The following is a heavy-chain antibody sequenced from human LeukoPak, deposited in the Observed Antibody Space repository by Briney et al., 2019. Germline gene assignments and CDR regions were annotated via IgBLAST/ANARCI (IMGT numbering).Heavy chain of an antibody. CDR1: GASITSGTYY. Sequence: SQTLSLTCTVSGASITSGTYYWTWIRQPAGKGLEWIGRIYTSGSTNYNPSLKSRVTMSVDTSKNQFSLKLSSVTAADTAVYYCARDEYYDILTGHNWFDPWGQGTLVTVSS. V-gene: IGHV4-61*02. CDR3: ARDEYYDILTGHNWFDP. J-gene: IGHJ5*02. D-gene: IGHD3-9*01. CDR2: IYTSGST.